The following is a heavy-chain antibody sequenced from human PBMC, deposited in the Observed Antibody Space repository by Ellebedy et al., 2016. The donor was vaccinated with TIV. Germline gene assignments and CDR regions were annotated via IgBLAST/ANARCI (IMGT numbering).Heavy chain of an antibody. Sequence: PGGSLRLSCTASGFIFSSYGMHWVRQAPGKGLEWVAYIKQDGSEKYYVDSVKGRFTISRDNAKNSLYLQMNSLRAEDTAVYYCARGRSFNWGQGTLVTVSS. D-gene: IGHD3-10*01. CDR2: IKQDGSEK. J-gene: IGHJ4*02. CDR1: GFIFSSYG. CDR3: ARGRSFN. V-gene: IGHV3-7*03.